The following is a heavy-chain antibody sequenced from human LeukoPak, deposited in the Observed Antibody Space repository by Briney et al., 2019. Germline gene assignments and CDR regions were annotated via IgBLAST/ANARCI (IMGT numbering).Heavy chain of an antibody. D-gene: IGHD4-23*01. CDR1: GYTLTKLS. Sequence: ASVKVSCKVSGYTLTKLSMHWVRQAPGKGLEWMGGFDPEDGETIYAQKFQGRVTMTRDTSISTAYMELSSLTSEDTAVYYCATELRWKDHWGQGTLVTVSS. CDR2: FDPEDGET. J-gene: IGHJ4*02. V-gene: IGHV1-24*01. CDR3: ATELRWKDH.